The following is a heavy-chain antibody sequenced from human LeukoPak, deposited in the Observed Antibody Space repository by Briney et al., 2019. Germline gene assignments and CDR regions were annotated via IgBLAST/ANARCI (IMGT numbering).Heavy chain of an antibody. D-gene: IGHD3-3*01. Sequence: SVKVSCKASGGTFSSYTISWVRQAPGQGLEWMGRIIPILGIANYAQKFQGRVTITADKSTSTAYMELRSLRSEDTAVYYCAREAIFGVVIIKGNWFDPWGQGTLVTVSS. CDR2: IIPILGIA. V-gene: IGHV1-69*04. J-gene: IGHJ5*02. CDR1: GGTFSSYT. CDR3: AREAIFGVVIIKGNWFDP.